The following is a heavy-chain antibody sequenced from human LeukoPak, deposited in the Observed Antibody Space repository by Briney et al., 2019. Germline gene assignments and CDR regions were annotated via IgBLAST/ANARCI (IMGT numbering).Heavy chain of an antibody. J-gene: IGHJ4*02. V-gene: IGHV1-18*01. Sequence: ASVKVSCKASGYTFSTYGITWVRQAHGQGLEWLGWISPHNGDTNYAQKFQGRVTLTTDTSANTAYLELRSLRSDDTALYYCARDHLDIVPTIYSFWGQGTLVTVSS. CDR2: ISPHNGDT. CDR1: GYTFSTYG. D-gene: IGHD5-12*01. CDR3: ARDHLDIVPTIYSF.